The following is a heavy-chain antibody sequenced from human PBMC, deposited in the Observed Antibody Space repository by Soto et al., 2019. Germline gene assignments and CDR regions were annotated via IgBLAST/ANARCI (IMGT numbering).Heavy chain of an antibody. Sequence: GGSLRLSCAASGFTFSSCEMNWVRQAPGKGLEWVSYISSSGSTIYYADSVKGRFTISRDNAKNSLYLQMNSLRAEDTAVYYCARGPVVVTAIHYYYYYYGMDVWGQGTTVTVSS. CDR3: ARGPVVVTAIHYYYYYYGMDV. CDR2: ISSSGSTI. D-gene: IGHD2-21*02. V-gene: IGHV3-48*03. J-gene: IGHJ6*02. CDR1: GFTFSSCE.